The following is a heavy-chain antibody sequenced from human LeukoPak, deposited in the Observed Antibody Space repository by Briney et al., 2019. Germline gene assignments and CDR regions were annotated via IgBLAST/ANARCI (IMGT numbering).Heavy chain of an antibody. CDR2: TYYRSKWYN. CDR1: GDSVSSNSVA. CDR3: ARGVNNAFDI. Sequence: SQTLSLTCAISGDSVSSNSVAWNWIRLSPSRGLEWLGRTYYRSKWYNDYVVSVKSRITINPDTSKNQFSLQLNSVTPEDTAVYYCARGVNNAFDIRGQGTMVTVSS. V-gene: IGHV6-1*01. J-gene: IGHJ3*02.